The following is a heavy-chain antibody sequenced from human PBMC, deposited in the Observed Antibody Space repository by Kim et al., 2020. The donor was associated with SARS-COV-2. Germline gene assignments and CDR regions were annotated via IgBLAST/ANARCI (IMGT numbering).Heavy chain of an antibody. J-gene: IGHJ5*02. D-gene: IGHD6-13*01. CDR3: ARHLRIAAAGTNWFDP. V-gene: IGHV4-39*01. Sequence: LKSRVPISVDASKNQFSLKLSSVAAADTAVYYCARHLRIAAAGTNWFDPWGQGTLVTVSS.